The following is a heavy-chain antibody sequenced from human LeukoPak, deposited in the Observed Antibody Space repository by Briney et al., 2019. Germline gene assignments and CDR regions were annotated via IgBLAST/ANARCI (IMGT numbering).Heavy chain of an antibody. Sequence: VSVKVSCKASGYTFTAYYIHWVRQAPGQGPECMGWINPNSGATNYAQKFQGRVTMTRDTSISTAYMELSRLRSDDTAVYYCARDLSNIAAETYFDYWGQGTLVTVSS. V-gene: IGHV1-2*02. CDR1: GYTFTAYY. D-gene: IGHD6-13*01. CDR3: ARDLSNIAAETYFDY. CDR2: INPNSGAT. J-gene: IGHJ4*02.